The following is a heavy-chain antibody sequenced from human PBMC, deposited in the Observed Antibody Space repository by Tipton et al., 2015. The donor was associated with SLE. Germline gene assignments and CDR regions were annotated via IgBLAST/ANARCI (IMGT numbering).Heavy chain of an antibody. Sequence: TLSLTCTISGDSISNGGHFWSWIRQPAGRGLEWIGRIYTSGSTNYNPSLKSRVTISLDMSKNQFSLRLSSVTAADTAVYYCPIYYHDSTGLHWFDPWGQGTLVTVSS. CDR1: GDSISNGGHF. CDR2: IYTSGST. V-gene: IGHV4-61*02. CDR3: PIYYHDSTGLHWFDP. D-gene: IGHD3-22*01. J-gene: IGHJ5*02.